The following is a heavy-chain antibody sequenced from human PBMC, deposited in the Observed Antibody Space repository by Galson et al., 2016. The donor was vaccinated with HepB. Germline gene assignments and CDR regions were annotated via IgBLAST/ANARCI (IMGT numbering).Heavy chain of an antibody. V-gene: IGHV1-18*01. J-gene: IGHJ4*02. CDR3: ARGGDKASLHLDF. CDR2: VSAYNGNT. CDR1: GHTFSDYA. Sequence: SVKVSCKASGHTFSDYAIHWVRQAPGQRLEWMGWVSAYNGNTDYALNVRDRVALTTDTSTTTAYMELSDLRPDDTAIYYCARGGDKASLHLDFWGQGTLVTVSS. D-gene: IGHD2-15*01.